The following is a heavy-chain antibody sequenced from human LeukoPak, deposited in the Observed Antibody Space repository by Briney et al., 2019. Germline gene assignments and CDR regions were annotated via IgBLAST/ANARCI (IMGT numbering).Heavy chain of an antibody. V-gene: IGHV4-34*01. D-gene: IGHD4-17*01. Sequence: SEILSLTCAVYGGSFSGYYWSWIRQPPGKGLEWIGEINHSGSTNYNPSLKSRVTISVDTSKNQFSLKLSSVTAADTAVYYCARGQPMTTVTILYTWFDPWGQGTLVTVSS. CDR1: GGSFSGYY. CDR2: INHSGST. J-gene: IGHJ5*02. CDR3: ARGQPMTTVTILYTWFDP.